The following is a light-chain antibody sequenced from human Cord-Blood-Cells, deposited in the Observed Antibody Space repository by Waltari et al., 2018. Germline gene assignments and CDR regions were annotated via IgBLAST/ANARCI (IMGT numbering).Light chain of an antibody. CDR3: QTWGTGIQV. CDR1: SRHSSSA. V-gene: IGLV4-69*01. CDR2: LNSEGSH. J-gene: IGLJ3*02. Sequence: QLVLPQSPSASASLRASVKPPCTLSSRHSSSAIAWHQQQPEKGPGYLMKLNSEGSHSKGDGIPDRFASSSSRAERYRPISSLQSEDEADYYCQTWGTGIQVFGGGTKLTVL.